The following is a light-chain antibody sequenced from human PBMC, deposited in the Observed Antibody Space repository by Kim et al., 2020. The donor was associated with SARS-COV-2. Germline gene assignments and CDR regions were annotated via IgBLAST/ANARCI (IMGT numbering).Light chain of an antibody. CDR1: QNIGSY. J-gene: IGKJ2*01. Sequence: SASVGDRVTISGRASQNIGSYLSWFQQTPGKAPKLLIYAASDLQSGVPSRFSGSGSVTDFTLTISSLQPEDFGTYFCHQSYSTPYTFGQGTKLEI. CDR3: HQSYSTPYT. CDR2: AAS. V-gene: IGKV1-39*01.